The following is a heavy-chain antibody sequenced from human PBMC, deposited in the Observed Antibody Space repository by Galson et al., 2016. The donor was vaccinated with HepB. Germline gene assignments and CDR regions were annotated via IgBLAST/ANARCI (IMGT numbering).Heavy chain of an antibody. CDR1: GYSFTTYA. CDR3: ARQQVVRSLNNWLDP. D-gene: IGHD6-13*01. J-gene: IGHJ5*02. Sequence: SVKVSCKASGYSFTTYAMSWVRQAPGQGLEWMGWINTSTGTPTYAQGFTGRFVFSLDTSVSTAYLQISSLKSEDTAVYYCARQQVVRSLNNWLDPWGQGTLVTVSS. V-gene: IGHV7-4-1*02. CDR2: INTSTGTP.